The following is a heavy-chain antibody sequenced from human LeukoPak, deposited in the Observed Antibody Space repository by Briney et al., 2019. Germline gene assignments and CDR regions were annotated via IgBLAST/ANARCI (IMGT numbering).Heavy chain of an antibody. V-gene: IGHV1-18*01. Sequence: ASVKVSCKASGYTFTSYGISWVRQAPGQGPEWMGWISAYNGNTNYEQMLQGRVPITTDKSTSTAYKELRSLRSDDTAVYYCARGPGFCSSTRCPMGTPYYYYYYGMDVWGQGTTVTVSS. CDR1: GYTFTSYG. J-gene: IGHJ6*02. CDR3: ARGPGFCSSTRCPMGTPYYYYYYGMDV. CDR2: ISAYNGNT. D-gene: IGHD2-2*01.